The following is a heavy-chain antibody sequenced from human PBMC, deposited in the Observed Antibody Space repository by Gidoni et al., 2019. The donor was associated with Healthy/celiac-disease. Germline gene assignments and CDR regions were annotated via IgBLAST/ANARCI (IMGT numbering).Heavy chain of an antibody. D-gene: IGHD2-2*01. CDR2: ISYDGSNK. J-gene: IGHJ4*02. CDR3: AREFIVVVPAAIEYYFDY. Sequence: QVQLVESGGGVVQPGRSLRPSCAASGFTFSSYARHWVSQAPGKGLEWVAVISYDGSNKYYADSVKGRFTISRDNSKNTLYLQMNSLRAEDTAVYYCAREFIVVVPAAIEYYFDYWGQGTLVTVSS. V-gene: IGHV3-30-3*01. CDR1: GFTFSSYA.